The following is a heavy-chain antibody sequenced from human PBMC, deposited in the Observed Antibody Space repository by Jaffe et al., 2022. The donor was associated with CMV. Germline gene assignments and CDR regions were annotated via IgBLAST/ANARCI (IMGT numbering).Heavy chain of an antibody. J-gene: IGHJ4*02. Sequence: QVQLQESGPGLVKPSGTLSLTCAVSGGSISSSNWWSWVRQPPGKGLEWIGEIYHSGSTNYNPSLKSRVTISVDKSKNQFSLKLSSVTAADTAVYYCARESRYSYYDSSGYVDYWGQGTLVTVSS. CDR1: GGSISSSNW. D-gene: IGHD3-22*01. V-gene: IGHV4-4*02. CDR2: IYHSGST. CDR3: ARESRYSYYDSSGYVDY.